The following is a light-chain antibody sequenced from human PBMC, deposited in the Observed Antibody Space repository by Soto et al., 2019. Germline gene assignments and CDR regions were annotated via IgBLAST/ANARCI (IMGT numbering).Light chain of an antibody. Sequence: QSVLTQPRSVSGSPGQSVTISCTGTSSDVGGYNYVSWYQQHPGKAPKLMIYDVSKRPSGVPDRFPGSKSGNTASLTISGLQAEDEADYYCCSYAGSYTYVFGTGTKVT. CDR3: CSYAGSYTYV. V-gene: IGLV2-11*01. CDR2: DVS. CDR1: SSDVGGYNY. J-gene: IGLJ1*01.